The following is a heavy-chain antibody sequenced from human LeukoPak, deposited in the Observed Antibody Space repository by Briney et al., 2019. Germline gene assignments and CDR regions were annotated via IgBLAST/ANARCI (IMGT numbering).Heavy chain of an antibody. V-gene: IGHV4-59*08. CDR1: GGSISSYY. Sequence: SETLSLTCTVSGGSISSYYWSWIRQPLGKGLEWIGYIHYSGTTNYNPSLRRRVTISVDTSRNHLSLRLSSVTAADTAVYYCARGGNYGDYDGYFDYWGQGTLVSVSS. D-gene: IGHD4-17*01. J-gene: IGHJ4*02. CDR3: ARGGNYGDYDGYFDY. CDR2: IHYSGTT.